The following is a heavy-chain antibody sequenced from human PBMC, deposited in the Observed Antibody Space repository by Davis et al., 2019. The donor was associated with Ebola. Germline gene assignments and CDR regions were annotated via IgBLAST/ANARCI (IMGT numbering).Heavy chain of an antibody. V-gene: IGHV3-30*18. D-gene: IGHD1-26*01. Sequence: PGGSLRLSCAASGFTFSSYGMHWVRQAPGKGLQWVAVISYDGNNEYYADSVRGRFSISRDNSKNTLYLQMNSLRADDTAVYYCAKEGGSYTDYYYMDVWGKGTTVTVSS. CDR3: AKEGGSYTDYYYMDV. CDR1: GFTFSSYG. J-gene: IGHJ6*03. CDR2: ISYDGNNE.